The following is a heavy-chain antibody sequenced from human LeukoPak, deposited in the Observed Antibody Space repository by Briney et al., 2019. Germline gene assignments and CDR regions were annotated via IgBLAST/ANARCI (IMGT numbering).Heavy chain of an antibody. D-gene: IGHD6-19*01. CDR1: GFTFSSYA. V-gene: IGHV3-64*01. Sequence: GGSLRLSCAASGFTFSSYAMHWVRQAPGKGLEYVSAISSNGGSTYYANSVKGRFTISRDSSKNTLYLQMGSLRAEDMAVYYCARAPYSSGWYGPSRFWGQGTLVTVSS. CDR3: ARAPYSSGWYGPSRF. CDR2: ISSNGGST. J-gene: IGHJ4*02.